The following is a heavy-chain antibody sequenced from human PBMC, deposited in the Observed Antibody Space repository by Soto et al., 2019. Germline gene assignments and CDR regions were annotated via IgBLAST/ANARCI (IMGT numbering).Heavy chain of an antibody. CDR3: ARPHYPGCINAVCYPLDY. V-gene: IGHV1-46*01. CDR1: GYTFTSYY. CDR2: INPSGGST. J-gene: IGHJ4*02. Sequence: QVQLVQSGAEVKKPGASVKISCKASGYTFTSYYMHWVRQAPGQGLEWMGIINPSGGSTNYAQKLQGRVAMTRDTSTSRVYMELNSLRSEDTAVYYCARPHYPGCINAVCYPLDYWGQGTLVTVSS. D-gene: IGHD2-8*01.